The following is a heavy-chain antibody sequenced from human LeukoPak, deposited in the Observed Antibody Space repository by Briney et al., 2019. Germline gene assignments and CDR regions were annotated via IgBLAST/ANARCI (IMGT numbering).Heavy chain of an antibody. CDR2: IYYSGST. V-gene: IGHV4-4*02. J-gene: IGHJ5*02. CDR3: ARARKYQPLLT. CDR1: GGSISSSNW. Sequence: PSGTLSLTCAISGGSISSSNWWTWVRQPPGKGLEWIGYIYYSGSTNYNPSLKSRVTISVDTSKNQFSLKLSSVTAADTAVYYCARARKYQPLLTWGQGTLVTVSS. D-gene: IGHD2-2*01.